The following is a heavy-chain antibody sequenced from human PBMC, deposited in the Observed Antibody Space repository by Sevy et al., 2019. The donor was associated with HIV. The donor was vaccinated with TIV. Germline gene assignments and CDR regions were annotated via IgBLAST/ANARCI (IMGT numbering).Heavy chain of an antibody. D-gene: IGHD3-16*02. CDR1: GFTFSSYS. V-gene: IGHV3-48*02. CDR2: ISSSSSTI. Sequence: GGSRRLSCAASGFTFSSYSMNWVRQAPGKGLEWVSYISSSSSTIYYADSVKGRFTISRDNAKNSLYLQMNSLRDEDTAVYYCARESVVGGSYRAWGQGTLVTVSS. J-gene: IGHJ5*02. CDR3: ARESVVGGSYRA.